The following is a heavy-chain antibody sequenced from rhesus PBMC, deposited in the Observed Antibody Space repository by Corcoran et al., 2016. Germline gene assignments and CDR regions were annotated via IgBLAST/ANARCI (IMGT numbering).Heavy chain of an antibody. J-gene: IGHJ5-2*02. CDR3: ARHSPGNSLDV. CDR1: VASISSYW. CDR2: INCNSGST. V-gene: IGHV4-80*01. Sequence: QVQLQESGPGLVKPSETLSLTCTVSVASISSYWWSWIRQPPGQGLEWMGEINCNSGSTYYNSSLKSRVTISKAASKNKFSLKLNSVTAEDAAVYSCARHSPGNSLDVWGRGVLVTVSS.